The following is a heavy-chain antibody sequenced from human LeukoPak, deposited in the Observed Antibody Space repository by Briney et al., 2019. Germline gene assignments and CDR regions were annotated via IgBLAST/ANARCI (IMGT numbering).Heavy chain of an antibody. D-gene: IGHD5-18*01. CDR1: GFTFSSYE. CDR2: ISSSGSTI. V-gene: IGHV3-48*03. Sequence: GGSLRLSCAASGFTFSSYEMNWARQAPGKGLEWVSCISSSGSTIYYADSVKGRFTISRDNAKNSLYLQMNSLRAEDTTVYYCARDIRGYTDYWGQGTLVTVSS. J-gene: IGHJ4*02. CDR3: ARDIRGYTDY.